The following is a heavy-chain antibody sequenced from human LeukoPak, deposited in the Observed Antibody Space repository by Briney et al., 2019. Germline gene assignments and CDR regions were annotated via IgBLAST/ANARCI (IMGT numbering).Heavy chain of an antibody. CDR2: INTDGSAT. J-gene: IGHJ4*02. D-gene: IGHD3-22*01. V-gene: IGHV3-74*01. CDR3: AKDRYYDSSGYLDY. CDR1: GFTFSSYW. Sequence: GGSLRLSCAASGFTFSSYWMHWVRQAPGKGLVWVSRINTDGSATYYADSVKGRFTISRDNSKNTLYLQMNSLRAEDTAVYYCAKDRYYDSSGYLDYWGQGTLVTVSS.